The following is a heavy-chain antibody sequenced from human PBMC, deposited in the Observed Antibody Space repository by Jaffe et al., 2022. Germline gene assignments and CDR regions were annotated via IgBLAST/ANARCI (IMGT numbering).Heavy chain of an antibody. V-gene: IGHV4-38-2*01. CDR2: INHSGNT. J-gene: IGHJ4*02. CDR3: ARLDNGWPADY. CDR1: GYSISSGYF. Sequence: QVQLQESGPGLVKPSETLSLTCAVSGYSISSGYFWGWVRQPPGRRLEWIATINHSGNTYYNPSLKSRVTISVDTSKNEFSLKVTSVTAGDTAVYYCARLDNGWPADYWGQGTLVTVSS. D-gene: IGHD6-19*01.